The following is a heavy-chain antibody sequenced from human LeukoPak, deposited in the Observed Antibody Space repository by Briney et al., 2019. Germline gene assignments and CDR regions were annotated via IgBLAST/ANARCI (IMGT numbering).Heavy chain of an antibody. CDR2: IYYSGST. CDR3: ARDLGDPIDY. V-gene: IGHV4-59*11. CDR1: GDSISSHY. J-gene: IGHJ4*02. Sequence: PSETLSLTCTVSGDSISSHYWSWIRQPPGKGLEWIGYIYYSGSTNYNPSLKSRVTISVDTSKNQFSLKLSSVTAADTAVYYCARDLGDPIDYWGQGTLVTVSS. D-gene: IGHD4-17*01.